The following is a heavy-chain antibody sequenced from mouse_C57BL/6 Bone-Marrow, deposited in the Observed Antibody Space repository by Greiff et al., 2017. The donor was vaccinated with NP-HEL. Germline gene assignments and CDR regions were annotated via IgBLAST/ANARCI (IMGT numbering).Heavy chain of an antibody. V-gene: IGHV1-52*01. D-gene: IGHD1-1*01. CDR1: GYTFTSYW. J-gene: IGHJ2*01. Sequence: KQSCKASGYTFTSYWMHWVKQRPIQGLEWIGNIDPSDSETHYNQKFKDKATLTVDKSSSTAYMQLSSLTSEDSAVYYCASDYYGSSPFDYWGQGTTLTVSS. CDR2: IDPSDSET. CDR3: ASDYYGSSPFDY.